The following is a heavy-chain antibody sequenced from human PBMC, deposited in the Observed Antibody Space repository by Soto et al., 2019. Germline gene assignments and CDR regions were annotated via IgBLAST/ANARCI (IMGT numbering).Heavy chain of an antibody. CDR1: GGSFSGYY. CDR2: INHSGST. D-gene: IGHD3-3*01. CDR3: ARRITIFGVVTNNWFDP. Sequence: SETLSLTCAVYGGSFSGYYWSWIRQPPGKGLEWIGEINHSGSTNYNPSPKSRVTISVDTSKNQFSLKLSSVTAADTAVYYCARRITIFGVVTNNWFDPWGQGTLVTVSS. J-gene: IGHJ5*02. V-gene: IGHV4-34*01.